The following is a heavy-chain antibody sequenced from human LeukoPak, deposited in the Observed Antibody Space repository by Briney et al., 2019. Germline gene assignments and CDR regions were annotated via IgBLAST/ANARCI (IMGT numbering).Heavy chain of an antibody. CDR1: GGSFSGYY. Sequence: SETLSLTCAAYGGSFSGYYWSWIRQPPGKGLEWIGEINHSGSTNYNPSLKSRVTISVDTSKNQFSLKLSSVTAADTAVYYCARRGALNYDILTGTYNWFDPWGQGTLVTVSS. V-gene: IGHV4-34*01. CDR3: ARRGALNYDILTGTYNWFDP. D-gene: IGHD3-9*01. CDR2: INHSGST. J-gene: IGHJ5*02.